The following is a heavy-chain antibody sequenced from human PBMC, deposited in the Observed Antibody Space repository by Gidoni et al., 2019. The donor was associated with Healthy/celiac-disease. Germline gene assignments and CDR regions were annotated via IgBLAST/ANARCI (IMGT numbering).Heavy chain of an antibody. J-gene: IGHJ5*02. D-gene: IGHD3-10*01. CDR2: IKQDGSDK. CDR3: ARDGYYYGSGSYGWFDP. Sequence: EVQLVESGGGLVQPGGSLRLSCAASGFTFSSYWMSWVRQAPGKGLEWVANIKQDGSDKYYVDSVKGRFTISRDNAKNSLYLQMNSLRAEDTAVYYCARDGYYYGSGSYGWFDPWGQGTLVTVSS. V-gene: IGHV3-7*01. CDR1: GFTFSSYW.